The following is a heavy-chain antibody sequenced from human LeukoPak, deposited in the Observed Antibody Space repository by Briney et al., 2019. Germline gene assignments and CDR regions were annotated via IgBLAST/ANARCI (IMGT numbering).Heavy chain of an antibody. Sequence: GGSLRLSCAASGFTFSSYSMNWVRQAPGKGLEWVSSISSSSSYIYYADSVKGRFTISRDNAKNSLYLQMNSLRAEDTAVYYCARDRSAYCSSTSCYTPFDYWGQGTLVTVSS. CDR1: GFTFSSYS. V-gene: IGHV3-21*01. D-gene: IGHD2-2*02. J-gene: IGHJ4*02. CDR3: ARDRSAYCSSTSCYTPFDY. CDR2: ISSSSSYI.